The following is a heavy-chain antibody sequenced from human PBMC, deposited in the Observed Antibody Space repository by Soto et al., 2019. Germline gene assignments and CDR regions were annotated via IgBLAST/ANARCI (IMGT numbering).Heavy chain of an antibody. CDR2: IYYRGST. CDR3: ARSSGVIAAAGIDAFDI. CDR1: GGSISSSRYY. D-gene: IGHD6-13*01. V-gene: IGHV4-39*01. J-gene: IGHJ3*02. Sequence: QLQLQESGPGLVKTSETLSLTCTVSGGSISSSRYYWGWIRQPPGKGLEWIASIYYRGSTYYNPSLKSRVTISVDTSKNQFSLQLSSATAADTAVYYCARSSGVIAAAGIDAFDIWGQGTMVTVSS.